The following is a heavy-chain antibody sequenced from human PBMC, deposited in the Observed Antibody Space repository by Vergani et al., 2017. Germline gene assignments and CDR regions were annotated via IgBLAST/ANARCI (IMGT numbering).Heavy chain of an antibody. Sequence: QVQLVQSGAEVKKPGASVKVSCKASGYTFTGYYTHWVRQAPGQGLEWMGWINPNSGGTNYAQKFQGRVTMTRDTSISTAYMELSRLRSDDTAVYYCARDRAVAGTAYYYYGMDVWGQGTTVTVSS. V-gene: IGHV1-2*02. CDR2: INPNSGGT. J-gene: IGHJ6*02. CDR3: ARDRAVAGTAYYYYGMDV. CDR1: GYTFTGYY. D-gene: IGHD6-19*01.